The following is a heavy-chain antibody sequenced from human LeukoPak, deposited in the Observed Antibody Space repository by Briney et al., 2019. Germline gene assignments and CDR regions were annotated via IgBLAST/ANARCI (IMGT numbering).Heavy chain of an antibody. Sequence: ASVKVSCKTSGYDFMSYGISWVRQAPAQGLEWMGWISGYNGETNYVQKFQGRVTMTIDKSTSTAYMELRSLRSDDTAVYFCARERGGADYYMDVWGKGTTVMVSS. J-gene: IGHJ6*03. CDR2: ISGYNGET. CDR3: ARERGGADYYMDV. V-gene: IGHV1-18*01. CDR1: GYDFMSYG. D-gene: IGHD3-16*01.